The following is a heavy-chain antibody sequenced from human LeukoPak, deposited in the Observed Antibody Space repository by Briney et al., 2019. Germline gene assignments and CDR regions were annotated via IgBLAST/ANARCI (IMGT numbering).Heavy chain of an antibody. CDR2: INHSGST. Sequence: SETLSLTCAVYGGSFSGYYWSWIRQPPEKGLEWIGEINHSGSTNYNPSLKSRVTISVDTSKNQFSLKLSSVTAADTAVYYCARERITMVRGVKDYYYMDVWGKGTTVTVSS. J-gene: IGHJ6*03. CDR3: ARERITMVRGVKDYYYMDV. D-gene: IGHD3-10*01. CDR1: GGSFSGYY. V-gene: IGHV4-34*01.